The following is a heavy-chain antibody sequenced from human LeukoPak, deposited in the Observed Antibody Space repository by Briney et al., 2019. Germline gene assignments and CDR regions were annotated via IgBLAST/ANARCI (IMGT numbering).Heavy chain of an antibody. D-gene: IGHD6-19*01. CDR3: ARVSSSGWSDY. Sequence: GGSLRLSCAASGFTFSSDGMHWVRQAPGKGLEWVAVIWYDGSNKYYADSVKGRFTVSRDNSKNTLYLQMNSLRAEDTAVYYCARVSSSGWSDYWGQGTLVTVSS. J-gene: IGHJ4*02. CDR2: IWYDGSNK. V-gene: IGHV3-33*01. CDR1: GFTFSSDG.